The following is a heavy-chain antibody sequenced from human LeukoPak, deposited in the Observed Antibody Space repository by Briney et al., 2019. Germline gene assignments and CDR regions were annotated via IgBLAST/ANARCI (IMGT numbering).Heavy chain of an antibody. CDR1: GYIFTPHH. D-gene: IGHD5-24*01. CDR3: AMSVEMPPIPSFDY. V-gene: IGHV1-3*01. CDR2: VSAANNP. J-gene: IGHJ4*02. Sequence: ASVKASCKTSGYIFTPHHIHWMRQAPGQGLELLGWVSAANNPEYSQKFQGRVVITRDASATTSYLELNSLRSEDTAVYYCAMSVEMPPIPSFDYWGQGTLVTVSS.